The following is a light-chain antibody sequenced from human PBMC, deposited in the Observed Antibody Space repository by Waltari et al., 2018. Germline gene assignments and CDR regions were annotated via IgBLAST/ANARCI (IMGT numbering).Light chain of an antibody. CDR2: EVN. CDR1: TSDVRSYTL. CDR3: CSFAGTNTYFV. V-gene: IGLV2-23*02. Sequence: QSALTQPASVSGSPGQSITISCSGTTSDVRSYTLFSWYQQHPGKAPKLILYEVNKRPSGASGRFSGSRSGNTASLTISGLQAEDEADYYCCSFAGTNTYFVLGTGTKVTV. J-gene: IGLJ1*01.